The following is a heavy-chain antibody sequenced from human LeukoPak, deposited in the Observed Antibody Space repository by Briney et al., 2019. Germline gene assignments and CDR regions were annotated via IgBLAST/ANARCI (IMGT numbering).Heavy chain of an antibody. CDR1: GGSISSYY. Sequence: SETLSLTCTVSGGSISSYYWSWIRQPPGKGLEWIGYMYYSGSTNYNPSLKSRVTISADTSKNQFSLKLSSVTAADTAVYYCARGPRVGAPLYFYYMDVWGKGTTVTVSS. D-gene: IGHD1-26*01. V-gene: IGHV4-59*01. J-gene: IGHJ6*03. CDR3: ARGPRVGAPLYFYYMDV. CDR2: MYYSGST.